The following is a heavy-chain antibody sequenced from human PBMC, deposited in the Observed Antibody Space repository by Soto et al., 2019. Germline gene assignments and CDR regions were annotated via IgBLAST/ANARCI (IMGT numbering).Heavy chain of an antibody. CDR1: GGSFSGYY. D-gene: IGHD6-13*01. CDR2: INHSGST. Sequence: LSLTCAVYGGSFSGYYWSWIRQPPGKGLEWIGEINHSGSTNYNPSLKSRVTISVDTSKNQFSLKLSSVTAADTAVYYCARGSSGWSYYYYGMDAWGQGTTVTVSS. J-gene: IGHJ6*02. CDR3: ARGSSGWSYYYYGMDA. V-gene: IGHV4-34*01.